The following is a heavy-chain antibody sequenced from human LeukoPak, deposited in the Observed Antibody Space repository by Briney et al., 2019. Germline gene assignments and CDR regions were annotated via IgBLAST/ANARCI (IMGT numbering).Heavy chain of an antibody. J-gene: IGHJ3*02. Sequence: GGSLRLSCAASGFTFSSHAMHWVRQAPGKGLEWVAFIRYDGSNKDYADSVKGRFTISRDNSKNTLYLQMNSLRAEDTAVYYCARGILWFGEGAFDIWGQGTMVTVSS. CDR2: IRYDGSNK. CDR1: GFTFSSHA. V-gene: IGHV3-30*02. CDR3: ARGILWFGEGAFDI. D-gene: IGHD3-10*01.